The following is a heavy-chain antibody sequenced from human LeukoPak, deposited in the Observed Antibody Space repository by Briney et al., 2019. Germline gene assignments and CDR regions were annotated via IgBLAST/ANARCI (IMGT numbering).Heavy chain of an antibody. D-gene: IGHD6-13*01. CDR2: ISSSDTYT. V-gene: IGHV3-11*06. J-gene: IGHJ4*02. CDR3: ARDIATAGHFAFDY. CDR1: GFTFSSTA. Sequence: GGSLRLSCAASGFTFSSTAMSWIRQAPGKGLEWVSYISSSDTYTNYADSVKGRFTISRDNAKNSLYLQMNSLRAEDTAVYYCARDIATAGHFAFDYWGQGTLVTVSS.